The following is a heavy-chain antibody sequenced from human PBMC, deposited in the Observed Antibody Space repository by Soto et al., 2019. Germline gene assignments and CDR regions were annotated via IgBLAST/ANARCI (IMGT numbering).Heavy chain of an antibody. CDR1: GGSFSGYY. CDR3: ARGSWGYYDSSGYSDY. V-gene: IGHV4-34*01. CDR2: INHSGST. J-gene: IGHJ4*02. D-gene: IGHD3-22*01. Sequence: SETLSLTCAVYGGSFSGYYWSWIRQPPGKGLEWIGEINHSGSTNYNPSLKSRVTISVDTSKNQFSLKLSSVTAADTAVYYCARGSWGYYDSSGYSDYWGQGTLVTAPQ.